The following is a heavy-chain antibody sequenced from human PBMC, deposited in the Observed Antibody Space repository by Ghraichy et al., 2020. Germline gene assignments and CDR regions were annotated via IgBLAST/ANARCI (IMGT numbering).Heavy chain of an antibody. Sequence: ASVKVSCKASGYTFTSYDIYWVRQATGPGQGLEWMGWMNHHGNTVYAQKFQGRVTMTRSTSTSTAYVELSSLRSEDTAVYYCARVYSSLTAFDVWGQGTMVTVSS. D-gene: IGHD4-11*01. J-gene: IGHJ3*01. CDR1: GYTFTSYD. CDR3: ARVYSSLTAFDV. CDR2: MNHHGNT. V-gene: IGHV1-8*01.